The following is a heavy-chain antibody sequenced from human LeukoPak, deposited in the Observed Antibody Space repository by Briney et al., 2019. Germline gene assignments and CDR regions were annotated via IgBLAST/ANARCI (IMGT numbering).Heavy chain of an antibody. V-gene: IGHV1-2*06. CDR2: INPNSGGT. CDR1: GYTFTGYY. Sequence: ASVKVSCKASGYTFTGYYMHWVRQAPGQGLEWMGRINPNSGGTNYAQKFQGRVTMTRDTSISTAYMELSRLRSDDTAVYYCASDLMDVITTVTTPWFDPWGQGTLVTVSS. D-gene: IGHD4-17*01. CDR3: ASDLMDVITTVTTPWFDP. J-gene: IGHJ5*02.